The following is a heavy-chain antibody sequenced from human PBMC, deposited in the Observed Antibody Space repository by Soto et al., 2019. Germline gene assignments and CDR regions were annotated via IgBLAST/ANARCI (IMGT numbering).Heavy chain of an antibody. CDR2: ISSSSSTI. CDR3: ARGVAATVVQH. Sequence: EVQLVESGGGLVQPGGSLRLSCAASGFTFSSYSMNWVRQAPGKGLEWVSYISSSSSTIYYADSVKGRFTISRDNAKNSLYRQMNSLRAEDTAVYYCARGVAATVVQHWGQGTLFTFSS. J-gene: IGHJ1*01. D-gene: IGHD2-15*01. CDR1: GFTFSSYS. V-gene: IGHV3-48*01.